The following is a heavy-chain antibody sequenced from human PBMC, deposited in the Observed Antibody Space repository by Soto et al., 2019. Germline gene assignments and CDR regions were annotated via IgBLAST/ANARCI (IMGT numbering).Heavy chain of an antibody. CDR3: ARDLATAGDPYYFDY. CDR1: GGTFSSYA. D-gene: IGHD6-13*01. V-gene: IGHV1-69*06. CDR2: IIPISGTA. Sequence: SVKVSCKASGGTFSSYAISWVRQAPGQGLEWMGGIIPISGTANYAQKFQGRVTITADKSTSTAYMELSSLRSEDTAVYYCARDLATAGDPYYFDYWGQVXLVTVS. J-gene: IGHJ4*02.